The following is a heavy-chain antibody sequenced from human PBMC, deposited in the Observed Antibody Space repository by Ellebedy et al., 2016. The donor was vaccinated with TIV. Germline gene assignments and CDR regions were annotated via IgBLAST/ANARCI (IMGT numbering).Heavy chain of an antibody. D-gene: IGHD3-10*01. Sequence: GGSLRLSCAASGFTFSSYAMSWVRQAPGKGLEWVSAISGSGGSTYYADSVKGRFTISRDNSKNTLYLQMYSLRAEDTAVYYCAKSPGSYLHYYYGMDVWGQGTTVTVSS. CDR2: ISGSGGST. V-gene: IGHV3-23*01. CDR1: GFTFSSYA. J-gene: IGHJ6*02. CDR3: AKSPGSYLHYYYGMDV.